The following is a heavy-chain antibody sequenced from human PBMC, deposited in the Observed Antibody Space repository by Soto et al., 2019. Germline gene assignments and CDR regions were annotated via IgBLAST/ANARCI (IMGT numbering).Heavy chain of an antibody. Sequence: PGGSLRLSCAASGFTFSSYAMSWVRQAPGKGLEWVSGISGSGGSTYYADSVKGRFTISRDNSKNTLFLQMNSLRAEDTAVYYCAKYPYYGSGTYWAYFDYWGQGTLVTVSS. V-gene: IGHV3-23*01. D-gene: IGHD3-10*01. CDR2: ISGSGGST. CDR1: GFTFSSYA. J-gene: IGHJ4*02. CDR3: AKYPYYGSGTYWAYFDY.